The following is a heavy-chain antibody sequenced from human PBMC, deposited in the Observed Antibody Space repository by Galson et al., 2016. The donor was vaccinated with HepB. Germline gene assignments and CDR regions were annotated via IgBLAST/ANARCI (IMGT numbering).Heavy chain of an antibody. D-gene: IGHD5-12*01. CDR1: GFTFSDYA. CDR3: AKLIRTGSSGFDS. J-gene: IGHJ4*02. CDR2: ISGSGSGT. Sequence: SLRLSCAASGFTFSDYAMTWVRQAPGKGLEWVSSISGSGSGTHIGDSVKGRFDVSRDNSKNTLFLHMKNLRAEDTAVYFCAKLIRTGSSGFDSWGQGTPVTVSS. V-gene: IGHV3-23*01.